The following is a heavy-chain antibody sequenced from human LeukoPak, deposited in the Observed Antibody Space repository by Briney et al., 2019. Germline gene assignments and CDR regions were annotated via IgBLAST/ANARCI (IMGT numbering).Heavy chain of an antibody. J-gene: IGHJ4*02. V-gene: IGHV3-66*01. D-gene: IGHD6-19*01. Sequence: GGSLRLSCAASGFTVSSNYMSWVRQAPGKGLEWVSVIYSGGSTYYADSVKGRFTISRDNSKNTLYLQMNSLRAEDTAVYYCARIGVAGGYYFDYWGQGTLVTVSS. CDR3: ARIGVAGGYYFDY. CDR1: GFTVSSNY. CDR2: IYSGGST.